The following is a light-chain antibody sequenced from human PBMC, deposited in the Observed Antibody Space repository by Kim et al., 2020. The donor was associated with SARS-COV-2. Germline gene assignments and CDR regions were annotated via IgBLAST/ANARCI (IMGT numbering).Light chain of an antibody. CDR3: QSFDSIREV. V-gene: IGLV6-57*01. J-gene: IGLJ3*02. Sequence: GKTVTISCNRSSCSIASNYVQWYQQRPGSSPTLVIYKDSQRPSGVPDRFSGSIDSSSNSASLTISGLKTEDEADYYCQSFDSIREVFGGGTQLTVL. CDR1: SCSIASNY. CDR2: KDS.